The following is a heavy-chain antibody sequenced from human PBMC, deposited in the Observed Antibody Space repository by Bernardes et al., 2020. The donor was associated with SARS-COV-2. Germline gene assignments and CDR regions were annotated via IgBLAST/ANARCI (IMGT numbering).Heavy chain of an antibody. CDR3: ARYYRIPHRDAFDI. D-gene: IGHD3-10*01. CDR1: GFTVSSNY. CDR2: IYSGGST. Sequence: GGSLRLSCAASGFTVSSNYMSWVRQAPGKGLEWVSVIYSGGSTYYADSVKGRFTISRDNSKNTLYLQMNSLRAEDTAVYYCARYYRIPHRDAFDIWGQGTMVTVSS. V-gene: IGHV3-66*01. J-gene: IGHJ3*02.